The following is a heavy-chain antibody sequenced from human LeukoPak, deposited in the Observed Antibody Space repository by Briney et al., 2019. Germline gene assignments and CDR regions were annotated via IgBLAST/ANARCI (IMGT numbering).Heavy chain of an antibody. Sequence: SETLSLTCTVSGGSISNYYWGWVRQPPGKALEWIGNIFYSGSTYYSPSLKSRVTISLDTSRNQFSLKLNSVTAADTAVYYCAKSNGYGLIDIWGQGTMVIVSS. D-gene: IGHD3-10*01. V-gene: IGHV4-39*07. CDR1: GGSISNYY. J-gene: IGHJ3*02. CDR3: AKSNGYGLIDI. CDR2: IFYSGST.